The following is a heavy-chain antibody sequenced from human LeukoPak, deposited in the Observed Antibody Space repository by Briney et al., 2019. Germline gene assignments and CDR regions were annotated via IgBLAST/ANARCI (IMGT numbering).Heavy chain of an antibody. CDR1: GFTFSSYW. CDR2: IKQDGSEK. V-gene: IGHV3-7*01. J-gene: IGHJ4*02. D-gene: IGHD1-26*01. Sequence: PGGSLRLSCAASGFTFSSYWMSWVRQAPGKGLEWVANIKQDGSEKYYVDSVKGRFTISRDNAKNSLYLQMNSLRAEDTAVYYCARYHSGSYWAPRYLDYWGQGTLVTVSS. CDR3: ARYHSGSYWAPRYLDY.